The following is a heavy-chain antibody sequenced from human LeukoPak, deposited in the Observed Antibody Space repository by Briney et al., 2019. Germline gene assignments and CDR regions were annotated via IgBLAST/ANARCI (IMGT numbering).Heavy chain of an antibody. CDR1: GGTFSNNA. D-gene: IGHD3-16*01. Sequence: EASVKVSCKASGGTFSNNAINWVRQAPGHGLEWMGGIIPISGKTNYAQKFQGRVSITADESTSTVYMELSSLKSEDTAVYYCARGVLLVLIGDASPGWFDPWGQGTPVTVPS. J-gene: IGHJ5*02. CDR2: IIPISGKT. V-gene: IGHV1-69*13. CDR3: ARGVLLVLIGDASPGWFDP.